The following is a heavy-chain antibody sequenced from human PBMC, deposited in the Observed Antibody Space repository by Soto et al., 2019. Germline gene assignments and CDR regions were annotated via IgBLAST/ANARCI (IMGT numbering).Heavy chain of an antibody. D-gene: IGHD6-19*01. CDR3: ASHLVMAGTRGFDH. Sequence: QVQLQESGPGLVKPSGTLSLTCAVSSGSVFSSNWWSWVRLPPGKGLEWIGETRNSGGANYNPSLKRSVTITVTKSSNHIFLELSSVTAADTAVYYCASHLVMAGTRGFDHWGLGTLFTVSS. J-gene: IGHJ4*02. CDR1: SGSVFSSNW. CDR2: TRNSGGA. V-gene: IGHV4-4*02.